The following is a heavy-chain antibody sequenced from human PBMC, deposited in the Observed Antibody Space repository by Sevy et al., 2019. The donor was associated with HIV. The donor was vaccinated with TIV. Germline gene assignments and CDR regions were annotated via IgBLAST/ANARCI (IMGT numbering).Heavy chain of an antibody. CDR2: ISGSAGST. CDR1: GFTFSTYA. D-gene: IGHD2-15*01. V-gene: IGHV3-23*01. Sequence: GGSLRLSCAASGFTFSTYAMSWVRQAPGKGLEWVSAISGSAGSTYYADLVKGRFTISRDKSKNTLYLQRNSLRAEDTAVYYCAKGDRTFYGLDVWGQGTTVTVSS. CDR3: AKGDRTFYGLDV. J-gene: IGHJ6*02.